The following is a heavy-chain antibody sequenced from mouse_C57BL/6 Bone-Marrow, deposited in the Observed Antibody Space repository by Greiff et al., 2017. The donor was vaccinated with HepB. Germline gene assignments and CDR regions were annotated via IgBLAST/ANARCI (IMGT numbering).Heavy chain of an antibody. CDR1: GYTFTSYG. Sequence: VQLQQSGAELARPGASVKLSCKASGYTFTSYGISWVKQRTGQGLEWIGEIYPRSGNTYYNEKFKGKATLTADKSSSTAYMELRSLTSEDSAVYFCALYYYGSSEAWFAYWGQGTLVTVSA. CDR3: ALYYYGSSEAWFAY. CDR2: IYPRSGNT. D-gene: IGHD1-1*01. J-gene: IGHJ3*01. V-gene: IGHV1-81*01.